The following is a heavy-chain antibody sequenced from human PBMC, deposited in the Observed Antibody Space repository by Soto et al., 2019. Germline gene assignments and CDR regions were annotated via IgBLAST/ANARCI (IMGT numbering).Heavy chain of an antibody. CDR2: IYYSGST. D-gene: IGHD2-15*01. V-gene: IGHV4-30-4*01. J-gene: IGHJ6*02. Sequence: LSLTCTVSGGSISSGDYYWSWIRQPPGKGLEWIGYIYYSGSTYYNPSLKSRVTISVDTSKNQFSLKLSSVTAADTAVYYCARDVYVVVAATRYYYGMDVWGQGTTVTVSS. CDR1: GGSISSGDYY. CDR3: ARDVYVVVAATRYYYGMDV.